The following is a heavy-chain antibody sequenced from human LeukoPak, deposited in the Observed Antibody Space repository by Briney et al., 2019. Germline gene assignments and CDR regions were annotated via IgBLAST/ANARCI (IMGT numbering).Heavy chain of an antibody. V-gene: IGHV5-51*01. CDR2: IYPGDPDT. Sequence: GESLKISCKGSGYSFASYWIGWVRQMPGKGLEWMGIIYPGDPDTTYSPSFQGQVTISADKSINTAYLQWGSLRASDAAIYYCARRIAAAGADGLDVWGQGTTVTVSS. CDR3: ARRIAAAGADGLDV. CDR1: GYSFASYW. J-gene: IGHJ6*02. D-gene: IGHD6-13*01.